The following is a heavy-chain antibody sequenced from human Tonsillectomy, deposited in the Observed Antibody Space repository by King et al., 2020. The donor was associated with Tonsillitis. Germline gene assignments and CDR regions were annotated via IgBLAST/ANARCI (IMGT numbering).Heavy chain of an antibody. CDR2: INRDGSST. CDR1: GFTFSSYW. CDR3: ARAANYYSMDV. Sequence: VQLVESGGGLVQPGGSLRLPCAASGFTFSSYWMHWVRQVPGKGQVWVSRINRDGSSTNYPDSVKGRFTISRDNAKNTLYLQMNSLRAEDTAVYYCARAANYYSMDVWGQGTTVTVSS. J-gene: IGHJ6*02. V-gene: IGHV3-74*01.